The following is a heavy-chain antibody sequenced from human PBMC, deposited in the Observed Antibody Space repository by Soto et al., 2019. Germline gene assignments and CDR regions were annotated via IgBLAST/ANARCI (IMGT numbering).Heavy chain of an antibody. D-gene: IGHD1-26*01. CDR3: ASLGPTIDY. Sequence: SETLSRTCTVSGGSIYSYYWNWIRQPAGKGLEWIGRIYATGNTNYNPSLKSRVTMSVDTSKSQLSLKLSSVTAADTAVYYCASLGPTIDYWGQGALVTVSS. V-gene: IGHV4-4*07. CDR1: GGSIYSYY. J-gene: IGHJ4*02. CDR2: IYATGNT.